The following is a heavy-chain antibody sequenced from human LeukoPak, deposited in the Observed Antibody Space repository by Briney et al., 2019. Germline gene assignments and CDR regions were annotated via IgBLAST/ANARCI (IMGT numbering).Heavy chain of an antibody. CDR3: ARGTGSYSSKLDY. D-gene: IGHD3-10*01. J-gene: IGHJ4*02. CDR2: IYYSGST. V-gene: IGHV4-59*01. CDR1: GGSITDYY. Sequence: SETLSLTCTVSGGSITDYYWSWIRQPAGKRLEWVGYIYYSGSTSYNPSLKSRVTVSLDTSKNQFSLTLSSVAAADTAVYYCARGTGSYSSKLDYWGQGTLVTVSS.